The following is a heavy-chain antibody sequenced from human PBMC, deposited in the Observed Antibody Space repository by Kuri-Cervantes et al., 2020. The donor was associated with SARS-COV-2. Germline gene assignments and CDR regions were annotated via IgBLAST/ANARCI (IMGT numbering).Heavy chain of an antibody. CDR3: ARASVRGIIITYHSYGMDV. J-gene: IGHJ6*02. D-gene: IGHD3-10*01. CDR1: GYTFNGYY. V-gene: IGHV1-2*04. Sequence: ASVKVSCKASGYTFNGYYMHWVRQAPGQGLEWMGWINPNSGGTNYAQKFQGWVTMTRDTSISTVYMELSRLRSDDTAVYYCARASVRGIIITYHSYGMDVWGQGTTVTVSS. CDR2: INPNSGGT.